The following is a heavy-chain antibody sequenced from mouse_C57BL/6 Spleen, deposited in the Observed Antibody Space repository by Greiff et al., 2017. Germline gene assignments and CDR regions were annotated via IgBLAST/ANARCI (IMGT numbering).Heavy chain of an antibody. D-gene: IGHD2-4*01. CDR1: GYAFSSYW. J-gene: IGHJ2*01. CDR2: IYPGDGDT. Sequence: VQLQQSGAELVKPGASVKISCKASGYAFSSYWMNWVKQRPGKGLEWIGQIYPGDGDTNYNGKFKGKATLTADKSSSTAYMQLSSLTSEDSAVYFCARDDYARGYYFDYWGQGTTLTVSS. V-gene: IGHV1-80*01. CDR3: ARDDYARGYYFDY.